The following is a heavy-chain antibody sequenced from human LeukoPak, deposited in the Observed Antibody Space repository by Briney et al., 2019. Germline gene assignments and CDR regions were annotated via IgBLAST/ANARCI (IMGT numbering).Heavy chain of an antibody. D-gene: IGHD6-13*01. CDR3: ARGKQQPGRIMDV. CDR1: GFTFNSHS. CDR2: LTSRSTYI. Sequence: GGSLRLSCAASGFTFNSHSMNWVRQAPGKGLEWVSSLTSRSTYIYYADSVKGRFTISRDNAKNSLYLQMNSLRAEDTAVYYCARGKQQPGRIMDVWGKGTTVTVSS. V-gene: IGHV3-21*01. J-gene: IGHJ6*04.